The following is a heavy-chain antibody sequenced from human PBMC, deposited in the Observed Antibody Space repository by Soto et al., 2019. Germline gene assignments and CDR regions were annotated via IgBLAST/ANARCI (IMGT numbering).Heavy chain of an antibody. J-gene: IGHJ4*02. Sequence: SETLSLTCTVSGASISSTNNFWGWIRQPPGKGLEWIAIITYSGTTYYNPSLKGRVTISADTSKNQFSLHVHSVTAAETAIYDCARRNYPYYFDYCGRGSLVTVSS. D-gene: IGHD3-10*01. CDR3: ARRNYPYYFDY. CDR1: GASISSTNNF. CDR2: ITYSGTT. V-gene: IGHV4-39*01.